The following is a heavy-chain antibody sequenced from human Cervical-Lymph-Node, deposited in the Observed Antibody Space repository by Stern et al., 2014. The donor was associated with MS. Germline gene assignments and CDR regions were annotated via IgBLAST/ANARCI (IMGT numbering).Heavy chain of an antibody. D-gene: IGHD1-26*01. CDR1: GFSFSSNA. J-gene: IGHJ4*02. V-gene: IGHV3-64*01. CDR2: ISSNGSRT. CDR3: ARGGVGAIT. Sequence: EVQLVESGGGLVHPGGSLRLPCAASGFSFSSNAMHWVRQAPGKGLEFVSAISSNGSRTYYASSVEVRFTISRDNSKNTLYLQMGSLRTDDMAVYYCARGGVGAITWGQGTLVTVSS.